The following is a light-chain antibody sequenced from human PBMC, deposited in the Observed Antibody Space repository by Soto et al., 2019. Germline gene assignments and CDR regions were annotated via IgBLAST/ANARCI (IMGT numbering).Light chain of an antibody. Sequence: QSVLTQPPSVSGAPGQRVTLSCTGSSSNIGAGYDVHWYQQLPGTAPKLLIYGNSNRPSGVPDRFSGSKSGTSASLAITGLQAEDEADYYCQSYDSSLSGYNYVFGTGTKVTVL. V-gene: IGLV1-40*01. CDR3: QSYDSSLSGYNYV. CDR1: SSNIGAGYD. J-gene: IGLJ1*01. CDR2: GNS.